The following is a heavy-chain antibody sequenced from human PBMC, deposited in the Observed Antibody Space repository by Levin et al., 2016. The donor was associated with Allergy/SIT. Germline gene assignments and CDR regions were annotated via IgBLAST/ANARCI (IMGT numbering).Heavy chain of an antibody. CDR2: ISSSGSTI. CDR3: ARGGRCSSTSCYRSMDV. J-gene: IGHJ6*03. Sequence: RQAPGKGLEWVSYISSSGSTIYYADSVKGRFTISRDNAKNSLYLQMNSLRAEDTAVYYCARGGRCSSTSCYRSMDVWGKGTTVTVSS. V-gene: IGHV3-11*01. D-gene: IGHD2-2*01.